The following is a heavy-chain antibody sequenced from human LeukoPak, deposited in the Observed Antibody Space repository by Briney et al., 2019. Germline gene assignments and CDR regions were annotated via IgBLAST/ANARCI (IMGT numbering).Heavy chain of an antibody. V-gene: IGHV3-23*01. CDR2: ISPGGGST. CDR3: AKDGDSYGLIAS. Sequence: GGSLRPSCAASGFTFSNYAMTWVRQAPGKGLEWVSTISPGGGSTHYADSVKGRFAISRDNSKATLYLQMDSLRAEDTAAYYCAKDGDSYGLIASWGQGTLVTVSS. CDR1: GFTFSNYA. D-gene: IGHD5-18*01. J-gene: IGHJ4*02.